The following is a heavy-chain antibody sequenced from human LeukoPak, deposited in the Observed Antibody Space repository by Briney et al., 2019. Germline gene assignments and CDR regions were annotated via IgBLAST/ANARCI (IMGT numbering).Heavy chain of an antibody. V-gene: IGHV1-2*02. CDR3: ARQPTSYYDSSGFVFLI. CDR2: INPNSGGT. D-gene: IGHD3-22*01. J-gene: IGHJ3*02. Sequence: ASVKVSCKTSGYIFTDYYIHWVRQAPGQGLEWMGWINPNSGGTNYAQKFQGRVTMTRDTSISTAYMELSRLRSDDTAVYYCARQPTSYYDSSGFVFLIWGQGTMVTVAS. CDR1: GYIFTDYY.